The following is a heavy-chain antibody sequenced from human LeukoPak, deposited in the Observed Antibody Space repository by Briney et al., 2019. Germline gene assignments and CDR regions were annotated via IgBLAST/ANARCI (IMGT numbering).Heavy chain of an antibody. Sequence: PGGSLGLSCAASRFTFSSYAMTWVRQAAGKGLEWVSAISSRGDNIYYADSVKGRFTISRDNSENTLYLQMNSLRVEDTAVYYCAKDHCSSTSCYDSYYYYYGMDVWGQGTTVTVSS. J-gene: IGHJ6*02. CDR2: ISSRGDNI. D-gene: IGHD2-2*01. CDR3: AKDHCSSTSCYDSYYYYYGMDV. V-gene: IGHV3-23*01. CDR1: RFTFSSYA.